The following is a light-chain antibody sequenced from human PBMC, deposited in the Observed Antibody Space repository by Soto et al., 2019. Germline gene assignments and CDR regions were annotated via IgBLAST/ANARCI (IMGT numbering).Light chain of an antibody. V-gene: IGKV1-39*01. CDR3: PQSYSTPQIT. Sequence: DFQMTQSPSSLSASVGDTVTITCRASQDIGTFLNWYQQKPGKAPKLLIYAASDLLSGVSSRFSGSGSGTDVTLTISSLQTEDFETYYCPQSYSTPQITFGAGTKVDMK. CDR2: AAS. CDR1: QDIGTF. J-gene: IGKJ3*01.